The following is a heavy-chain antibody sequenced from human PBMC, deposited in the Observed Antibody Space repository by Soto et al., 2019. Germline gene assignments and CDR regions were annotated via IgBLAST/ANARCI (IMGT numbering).Heavy chain of an antibody. CDR3: ARGGYDSSGYYVGFYYFDY. CDR2: ISSSGSTI. CDR1: GFTFSSYE. V-gene: IGHV3-48*03. J-gene: IGHJ4*02. Sequence: GGSLRLSCAASGFTFSSYEMNWVRQAPGKGLEWVSYISSSGSTIYYADSVKGRFTISRDNAKNSLYLQMNSLRAEDTAVYCCARGGYDSSGYYVGFYYFDYWGQGTLVTVSS. D-gene: IGHD3-22*01.